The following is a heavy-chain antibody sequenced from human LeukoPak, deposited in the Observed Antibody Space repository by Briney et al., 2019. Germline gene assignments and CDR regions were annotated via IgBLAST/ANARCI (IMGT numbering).Heavy chain of an antibody. CDR2: INHSGST. CDR3: ARSGRDVGFAFDI. Sequence: SETLSLTCAVYGGSFSGYYWNWLRQPPGKGLEWMGEINHSGSTNYHPSYKNRVTISLDTSQNHFSLRLTSVTAADTAVYLCARSGRDVGFAFDIWGQGTLVTISS. J-gene: IGHJ3*02. D-gene: IGHD5-12*01. CDR1: GGSFSGYY. V-gene: IGHV4-34*01.